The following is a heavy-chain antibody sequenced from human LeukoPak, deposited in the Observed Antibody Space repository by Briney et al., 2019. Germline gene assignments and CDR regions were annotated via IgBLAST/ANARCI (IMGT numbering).Heavy chain of an antibody. J-gene: IGHJ4*02. CDR1: GFTFSSYA. Sequence: GGSLRLSCAASGFTFSSYAMYWVRQAPGKGLEWVAVISYDGSNKYYADSVKGRFTISRDNSKNTLYLQMNSLRAEDTAVYYCAREYYSSSCLDYWGQGTLVTVSS. D-gene: IGHD6-13*01. CDR2: ISYDGSNK. V-gene: IGHV3-30-3*01. CDR3: AREYYSSSCLDY.